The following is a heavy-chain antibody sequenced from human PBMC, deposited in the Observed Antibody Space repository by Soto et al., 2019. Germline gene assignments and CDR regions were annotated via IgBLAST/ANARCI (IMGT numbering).Heavy chain of an antibody. Sequence: SETLSLTCTVSGGSISSSSYYWGWIRQPPGKGLEWIGSIYYSGSTYYNPSLKSRVTISVDTSKNQFSLKLSSVTAADTAVYYCARQWLGDYYYYHGMDVWGQGTTVTVSS. CDR2: IYYSGST. CDR3: ARQWLGDYYYYHGMDV. CDR1: GGSISSSSYY. J-gene: IGHJ6*02. D-gene: IGHD6-19*01. V-gene: IGHV4-39*01.